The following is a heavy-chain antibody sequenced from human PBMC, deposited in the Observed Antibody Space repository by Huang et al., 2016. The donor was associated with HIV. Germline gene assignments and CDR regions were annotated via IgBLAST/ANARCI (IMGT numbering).Heavy chain of an antibody. J-gene: IGHJ4*02. CDR1: GYDFTGYW. CDR2: INPNSDGA. Sequence: QVQMVQSGAEVKKPGASVKVSCKTSGYDFTGYWMHWVRQATGQGLDWMGWINPNSDGAGYAKKFRGRVTMTTDTSVTTAYMELTVLTSDDTAIYYCARAPPDHWGQGTLVTVSS. CDR3: ARAPPDH. V-gene: IGHV1-2*02.